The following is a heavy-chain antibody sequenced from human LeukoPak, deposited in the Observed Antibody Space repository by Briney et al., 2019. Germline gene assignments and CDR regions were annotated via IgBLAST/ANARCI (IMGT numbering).Heavy chain of an antibody. CDR1: GGSISSYY. J-gene: IGHJ3*02. CDR2: IYYSGST. Sequence: SETLSLTCTVSGGSISSYYWSWIRQPPGKGLKWIGYIYYSGSTNYNPSLKSRVTISVDTSKNQFSLRLNSVTAADTAVYYCARGGTMVRGLAFDIWGQGTMVTVSS. CDR3: ARGGTMVRGLAFDI. V-gene: IGHV4-59*01. D-gene: IGHD3-10*01.